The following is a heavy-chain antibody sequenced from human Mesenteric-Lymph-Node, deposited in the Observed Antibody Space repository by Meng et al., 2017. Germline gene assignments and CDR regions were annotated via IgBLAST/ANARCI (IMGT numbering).Heavy chain of an antibody. D-gene: IGHD3-10*01. CDR1: GGSLSGYY. Sequence: QVQLKQWCAAVLKPSETLSPPCAVYGGSLSGYYWSWIRQPPGKGLEWMGEVYHNGVTKYSPSLRSRVVISIDTSKNQFSLNLRSVSAADTAMYYCARGGATPMIIKYWGPGTLVTVSS. CDR3: ARGGATPMIIKY. V-gene: IGHV4-34*02. J-gene: IGHJ4*02. CDR2: VYHNGVT.